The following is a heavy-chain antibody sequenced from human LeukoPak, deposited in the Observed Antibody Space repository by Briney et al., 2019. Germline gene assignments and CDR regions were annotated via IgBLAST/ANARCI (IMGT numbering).Heavy chain of an antibody. J-gene: IGHJ3*02. CDR1: GLTFSSHA. V-gene: IGHV3-23*01. D-gene: IGHD3-3*01. CDR3: ATIFEAFDI. Sequence: GGSLRLSRVASGLTFSSHAMTWVRQTPGKGLEWVSGITGSGGSTYHADPVKGRFTISRDNATNSLYLQMSSLRAEDTAVYYCATIFEAFDIWGQGTMVTVSS. CDR2: ITGSGGST.